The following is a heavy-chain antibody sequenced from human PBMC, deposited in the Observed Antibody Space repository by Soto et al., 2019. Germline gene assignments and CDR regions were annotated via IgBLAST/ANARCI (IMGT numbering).Heavy chain of an antibody. CDR3: ARHVGRWLQSSYFDY. V-gene: IGHV4-4*02. CDR2: IYHSGST. D-gene: IGHD5-12*01. CDR1: GGSISSSNW. J-gene: IGHJ4*02. Sequence: SETLSLTCAVSGGSISSSNWWSWVRQPPGKGLEWIGEIYHSGSTNYSPSLKSRVTISVDTSKNQFSLKLSSVTAADTAVYYCARHVGRWLQSSYFDYWGQGTLVTVSS.